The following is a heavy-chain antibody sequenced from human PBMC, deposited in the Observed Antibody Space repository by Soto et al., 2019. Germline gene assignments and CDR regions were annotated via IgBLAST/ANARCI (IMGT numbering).Heavy chain of an antibody. V-gene: IGHV3-33*01. Sequence: QMQLVESGGGVVQPGRSLRLSCAASGFTFSSYGMHWVRQAPGKGLEWVAVIWYDGSNKYYADSVKGRFTISRDNSKNTLYLQMNSLRAEDTAVYYCARSGYSGSIRGMDVWGQGTTVTVSS. J-gene: IGHJ6*02. CDR3: ARSGYSGSIRGMDV. CDR1: GFTFSSYG. D-gene: IGHD1-26*01. CDR2: IWYDGSNK.